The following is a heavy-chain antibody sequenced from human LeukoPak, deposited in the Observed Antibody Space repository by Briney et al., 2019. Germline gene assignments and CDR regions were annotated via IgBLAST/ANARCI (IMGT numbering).Heavy chain of an antibody. J-gene: IGHJ4*02. V-gene: IGHV3-23*01. CDR3: VKDTSIGNYCTNGVCSPFAS. CDR1: RLTPSIVT. Sequence: LTPSRARSRLTPSIVTIGSVPRAPAPRVGWASALTDRGVYTSYAVSVRRRFTISRDNSRNTLYLQMISLRPEDTAVYFCVKDTSIGNYCTNGVCSPFASWGEGALVTVCS. D-gene: IGHD2-8*01. CDR2: LTDRGVYT.